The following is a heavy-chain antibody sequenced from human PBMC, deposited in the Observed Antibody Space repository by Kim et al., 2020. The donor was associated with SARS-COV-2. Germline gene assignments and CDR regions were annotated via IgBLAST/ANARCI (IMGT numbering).Heavy chain of an antibody. V-gene: IGHV4-4*02. D-gene: IGHD2-15*01. CDR3: ARDNKWGVSGPLDY. CDR1: GGSISSSNW. CDR2: IYHSGST. Sequence: SETLSLTCAVSGGSISSSNWWSWVRQPPGKGLEWIGEIYHSGSTNYNPSLKSRVTISVDKSKNQFSLKLSSVTAADTAVYYCARDNKWGVSGPLDYWGQGTLVTVSS. J-gene: IGHJ4*02.